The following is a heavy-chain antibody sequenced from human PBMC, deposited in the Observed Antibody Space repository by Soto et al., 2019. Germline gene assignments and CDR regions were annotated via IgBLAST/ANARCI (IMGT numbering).Heavy chain of an antibody. D-gene: IGHD3-3*01. J-gene: IGHJ5*02. CDR1: GFTFSSYA. Sequence: HPGGSLRLSCAASGFTFSSYAMHWVRQAPGKGLEWVAVISYDGSNKYYADSVKGRFTISRDNSKNTLYLQMNSLRAEDTAVYYCAREAITIFGVVRNWFDPWGQGTLVTVSS. CDR3: AREAITIFGVVRNWFDP. V-gene: IGHV3-30-3*01. CDR2: ISYDGSNK.